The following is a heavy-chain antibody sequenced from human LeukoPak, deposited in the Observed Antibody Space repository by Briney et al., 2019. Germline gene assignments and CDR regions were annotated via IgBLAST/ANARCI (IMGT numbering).Heavy chain of an antibody. CDR3: ARGGPGVTDR. CDR1: GGSITTYY. D-gene: IGHD2-8*01. V-gene: IGHV4-59*01. J-gene: IGHJ4*02. Sequence: SETLSLTCNASGGSITTYYWNWIRQSPGKGLEWIWYIYYTGSTSYNPSLKSRVTLSVDTARNQFSLKLTSVTAADTAVYYCARGGPGVTDRWGQGTLVTVSS. CDR2: IYYTGST.